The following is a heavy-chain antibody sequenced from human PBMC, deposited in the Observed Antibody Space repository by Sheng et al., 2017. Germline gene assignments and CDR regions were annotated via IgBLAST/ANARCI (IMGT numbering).Heavy chain of an antibody. CDR2: VYYSGKT. V-gene: IGHV4-39*01. CDR3: ARQRLSTVTD. J-gene: IGHJ4*02. D-gene: IGHD4-17*01. CDR1: CLHDQQYLL. Sequence: QLQLQASGPRLGEAFGDPVPHLHCLWCLHDQQYLLLGLDPAAPGKGLEWIGNVYYSGKTYSNPLPSERVAISWTRPRGKFTLRLTSVTASDTAMYFCARQRLSTVTDWGQGTLVTVSS.